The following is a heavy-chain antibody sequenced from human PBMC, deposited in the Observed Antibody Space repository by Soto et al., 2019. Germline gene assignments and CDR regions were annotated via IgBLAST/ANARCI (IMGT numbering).Heavy chain of an antibody. Sequence: SETRSLTGTLAGESGSSGRYYWSWNWQRPGKGGEWIGYIYYSGSTNYHPSLKSRVTISVDTSKNQFSLKLSSVTAADTAVYYCARDRVYXSSTSCYSDYYYYYGMDVWGQGTTVTVS. CDR3: ARDRVYXSSTSCYSDYYYYYGMDV. CDR2: IYYSGST. J-gene: IGHJ6*02. D-gene: IGHD2-2*02. V-gene: IGHV4-61*01. CDR1: GESGSSGRYY.